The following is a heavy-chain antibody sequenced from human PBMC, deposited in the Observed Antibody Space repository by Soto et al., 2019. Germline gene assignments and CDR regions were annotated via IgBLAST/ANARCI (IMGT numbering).Heavy chain of an antibody. Sequence: QVQLVQSGAEVKKPGSSVKVSCKASGYTFTSYGISWVRQAPGQGLEWMGWISAYNGNTNYAQKLQGRVTMTTDTSTSTAYMELRSLRSDDTAVYYCARDPTIFGVVHLPPWPCMDVWGQGTTVTVSS. J-gene: IGHJ6*02. V-gene: IGHV1-18*01. CDR1: GYTFTSYG. CDR2: ISAYNGNT. D-gene: IGHD3-3*01. CDR3: ARDPTIFGVVHLPPWPCMDV.